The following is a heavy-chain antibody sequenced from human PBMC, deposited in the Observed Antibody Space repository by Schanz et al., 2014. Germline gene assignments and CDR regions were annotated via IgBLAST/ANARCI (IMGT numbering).Heavy chain of an antibody. D-gene: IGHD2-15*01. Sequence: EVQLLDSGGGLVQPGGSLRLSCAASGFTFSSYGMHWVRQAPGKGLEWVSSISHSGGSKYYADSVKGRFTISRDNSENTLYLQMNSLSADDTAVFYCAKGMGYCSGGTCYDYYYYGLDVWGQGTTVTVSS. CDR2: ISHSGGSK. V-gene: IGHV3-23*01. CDR1: GFTFSSYG. J-gene: IGHJ6*02. CDR3: AKGMGYCSGGTCYDYYYYGLDV.